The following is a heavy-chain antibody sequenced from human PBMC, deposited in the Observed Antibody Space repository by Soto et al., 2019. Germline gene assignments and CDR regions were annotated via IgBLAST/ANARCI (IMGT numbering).Heavy chain of an antibody. J-gene: IGHJ6*02. V-gene: IGHV1-69*13. CDR2: IIPIFGTA. CDR1: GGTFSSYA. D-gene: IGHD4-17*01. CDR3: ARGGIYGDRDYYYYGMDV. Sequence: EASVKVSCKASGGTFSSYAISGVRQAPGQWLEWMGGIIPIFGTANYAQKFQGRVTITADESTSTAYMELSSLRSEDTAVYYCARGGIYGDRDYYYYGMDVWGQGPTVTVSS.